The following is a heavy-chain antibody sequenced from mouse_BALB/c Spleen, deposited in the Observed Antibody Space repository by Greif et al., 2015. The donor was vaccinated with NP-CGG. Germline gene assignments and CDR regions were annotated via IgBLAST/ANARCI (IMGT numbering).Heavy chain of an antibody. J-gene: IGHJ1*01. CDR2: ISSGSSTI. CDR3: ARSDYYGSSYWYFDV. CDR1: GFTFSSLG. V-gene: IGHV5-17*02. D-gene: IGHD1-1*01. Sequence: EVKLMESGGGLVQPGGSRKLSCAASGFTFSSLGMHWVRQAPEKGLEWVAYISSGSSTIYYADTVKGRFTISRDNPKNTLFLHMTSRRSEDTAMYYCARSDYYGSSYWYFDVWGAGTTVPVSS.